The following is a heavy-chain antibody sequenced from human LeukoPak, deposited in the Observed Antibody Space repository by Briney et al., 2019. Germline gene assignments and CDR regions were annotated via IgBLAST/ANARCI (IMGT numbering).Heavy chain of an antibody. CDR3: ASYSSGWYAPRAFDI. V-gene: IGHV4-31*03. J-gene: IGHJ3*02. CDR2: IYYSGST. D-gene: IGHD6-19*01. CDR1: GGSISSGGYY. Sequence: SQTLSLTCTVSGGSISSGGYYWSWIRQHPGTGLEWIGYIYYSGSTYYNPSLKSRVTISVDTSKNQFSLKLSSVTAADTAVYYCASYSSGWYAPRAFDIWGRGTMVTVSS.